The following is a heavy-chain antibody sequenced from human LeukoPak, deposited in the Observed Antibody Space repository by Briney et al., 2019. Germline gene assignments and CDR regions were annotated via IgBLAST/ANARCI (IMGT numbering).Heavy chain of an antibody. V-gene: IGHV3-53*01. J-gene: IGHJ5*02. Sequence: GGSLRLSCAASGFTVSSNYISWVRQASGKGLEWVSIIYSGGSTYYADSVKGRFAISRDNSKNTVYLQTNSLRAEDTAVYYCGRTTAGSGNWFDPWGQGTLVTVSP. CDR1: GFTVSSNY. CDR2: IYSGGST. D-gene: IGHD6-13*01. CDR3: GRTTAGSGNWFDP.